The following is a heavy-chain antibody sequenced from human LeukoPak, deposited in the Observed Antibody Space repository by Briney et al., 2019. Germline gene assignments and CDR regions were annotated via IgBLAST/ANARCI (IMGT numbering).Heavy chain of an antibody. J-gene: IGHJ1*01. CDR1: GFRFGGYA. D-gene: IGHD2-15*01. CDR3: SSYCSEGTCYGNFHH. CDR2: ISHTGSLI. V-gene: IGHV3-48*03. Sequence: GGSLTLSFTGSGFRFGGYALSWVRQAPGKGLEWISYISHTGSLIYYADSVKGRFTISRDNAKNLLYLQMNSLRVEDTGIYYCSSYCSEGTCYGNFHHWGQGTLVGVSS.